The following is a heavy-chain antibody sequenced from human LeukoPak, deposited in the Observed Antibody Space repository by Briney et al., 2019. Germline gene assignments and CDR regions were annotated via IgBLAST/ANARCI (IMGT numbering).Heavy chain of an antibody. D-gene: IGHD6-13*01. CDR2: ISNNGGYT. Sequence: GGSLRLSCAASGFTFSSSAMSWVRQAPGKGLEWVSAISNNGGYTYYADSVKGRFTISRDNSKNTLYLQMNSLRAEDTAVYYCAKAGSWYWFDPWGQGTLVTVSS. J-gene: IGHJ5*02. CDR1: GFTFSSSA. CDR3: AKAGSWYWFDP. V-gene: IGHV3-23*01.